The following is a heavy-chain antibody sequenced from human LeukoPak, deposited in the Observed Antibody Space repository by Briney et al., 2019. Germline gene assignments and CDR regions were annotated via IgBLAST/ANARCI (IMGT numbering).Heavy chain of an antibody. D-gene: IGHD4-17*01. J-gene: IGHJ4*02. CDR1: GGSISIYY. CDR3: ARPLQGRTVNLHY. V-gene: IGHV4-59*01. CDR2: IYYTGST. Sequence: SETLSLTXTVAGGSISIYYWSWVRQPPGKWVEWVGYIYYTGSTNYNPSLKSRVTISVDTSKNQFSLKLTSVTAADTAVYYCARPLQGRTVNLHYWGQGTLVTVSS.